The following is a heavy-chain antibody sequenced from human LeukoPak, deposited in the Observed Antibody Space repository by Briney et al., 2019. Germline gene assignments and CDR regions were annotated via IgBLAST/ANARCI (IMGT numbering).Heavy chain of an antibody. CDR3: ARGWGFDLFDY. J-gene: IGHJ4*02. CDR2: IYDGDSDI. D-gene: IGHD3-16*01. V-gene: IGHV5-51*01. CDR1: GYTFTSYG. Sequence: ASVKVSCKASGYTFTSYGISWVRQAPGQGLEWMGVIYDGDSDIRYSPSFQGQVTISVDKSTSTAYLQWSSLKASDSAMYYCARGWGFDLFDYWGQGTLVTVSS.